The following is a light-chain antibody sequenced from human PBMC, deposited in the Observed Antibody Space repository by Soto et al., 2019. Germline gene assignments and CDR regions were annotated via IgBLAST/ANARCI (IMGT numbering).Light chain of an antibody. CDR3: SSYTSSSTWV. Sequence: QSALTQPASVSGSPGQSITISCTGTSSDIGGHNYVSWYQHHPGKAPKVIIYEVSDRPSGISDRFSGSTSGNTASLTISGLQAEDEADYYCSSYTSSSTWVFGGGTQLTV. CDR2: EVS. J-gene: IGLJ3*02. V-gene: IGLV2-14*01. CDR1: SSDIGGHNY.